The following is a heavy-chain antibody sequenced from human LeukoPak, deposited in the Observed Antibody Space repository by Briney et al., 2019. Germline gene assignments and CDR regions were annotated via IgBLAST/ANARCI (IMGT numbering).Heavy chain of an antibody. CDR1: GGTFSSYA. D-gene: IGHD6-19*01. CDR2: IIPIFGTA. Sequence: SVKVPCKASGGTFSSYAISWVRQAPGQGLEWMGGIIPIFGTANYAQKFQGRVTITADESTSTAYMELSSLRSEDTAVYYCARERAVAAKGSMDVWGQGTTVTVSS. J-gene: IGHJ6*02. CDR3: ARERAVAAKGSMDV. V-gene: IGHV1-69*13.